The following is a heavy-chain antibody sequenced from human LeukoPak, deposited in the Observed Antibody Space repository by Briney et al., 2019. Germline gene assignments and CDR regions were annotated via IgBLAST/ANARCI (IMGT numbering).Heavy chain of an antibody. CDR1: GFTFSSYW. CDR3: ARDQALRFLEWLGAFDI. J-gene: IGHJ3*02. V-gene: IGHV3-7*01. Sequence: GGSLRLSCAASGFTFSSYWMSWVRQAPGKGLEWVANIKQDGSEKYYVDSVKGRFTISRDNAKNSLYLQMNSLRAEDTAVYYCARDQALRFLEWLGAFDIWGQGTMVTVSS. D-gene: IGHD3-3*01. CDR2: IKQDGSEK.